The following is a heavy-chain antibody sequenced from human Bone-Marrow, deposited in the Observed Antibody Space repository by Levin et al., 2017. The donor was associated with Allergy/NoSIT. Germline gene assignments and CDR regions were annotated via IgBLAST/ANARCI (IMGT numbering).Heavy chain of an antibody. V-gene: IGHV3-49*03. CDR3: TRIGCIGDCSPGSWFSDL. D-gene: IGHD2-21*02. Sequence: PGGSLRLSCEASGFSFRDSTMGWFRQAPGKALEWVASITRIFHGGRAHYAASVGRRFTIVRSDSKSIAYLHLNSLTTEDTGVYYCTRIGCIGDCSPGSWFSDLWGRGTVVTVSS. CDR2: ITRIFHGGRA. CDR1: GFSFRDST. J-gene: IGHJ2*01.